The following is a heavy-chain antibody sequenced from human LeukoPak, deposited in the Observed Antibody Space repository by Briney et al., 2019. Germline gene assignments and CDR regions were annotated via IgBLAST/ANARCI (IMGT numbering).Heavy chain of an antibody. CDR1: EFTFSSYN. J-gene: IGHJ4*02. D-gene: IGHD5-24*01. CDR3: ARDLHRDGVNWPYFDH. V-gene: IGHV3-21*01. CDR2: ISSTSKYI. Sequence: GGSLRLSCAASEFTFSSYNMNWVRQAPGKGLEWVSSISSTSKYIYYADSVKGRFTISRDNAKNSLYLQMNSLRAEDTAVYYCARDLHRDGVNWPYFDHWGQGTLVTVSS.